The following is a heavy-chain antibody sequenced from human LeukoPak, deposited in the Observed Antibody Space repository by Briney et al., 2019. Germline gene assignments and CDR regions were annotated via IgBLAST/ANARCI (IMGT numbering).Heavy chain of an antibody. CDR1: GFTFSSYW. CDR3: ARDSERSYFPNWFDP. J-gene: IGHJ5*02. CDR2: IKPDGSEK. Sequence: GGSLRLSCAASGFTFSSYWMSWVRQAPGKGLEWVANIKPDGSEKYYVDSVKGRFTISRDNAKNSLYLQMNSLRAEDTAVYYCARDSERSYFPNWFDPWGQGTLVTVSS. D-gene: IGHD1-26*01. V-gene: IGHV3-7*03.